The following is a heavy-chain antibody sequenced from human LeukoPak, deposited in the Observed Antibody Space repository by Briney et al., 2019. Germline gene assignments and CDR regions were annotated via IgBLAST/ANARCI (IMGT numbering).Heavy chain of an antibody. Sequence: GGSLRLSCAASGFTFRNYLMNWVRQAPGKGLEWVAVIWYGGSTKYYADSVKGRFTISRDNSKNTVYLQMNSLRAEDTAVYFCVKGHFNGGNFYFDYWGQGTPVTVS. CDR3: VKGHFNGGNFYFDY. CDR1: GFTFRNYL. CDR2: IWYGGSTK. D-gene: IGHD4-23*01. J-gene: IGHJ4*02. V-gene: IGHV3-30*02.